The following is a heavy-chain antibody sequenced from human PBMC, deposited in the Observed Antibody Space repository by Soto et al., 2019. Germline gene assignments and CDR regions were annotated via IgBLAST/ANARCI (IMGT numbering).Heavy chain of an antibody. CDR3: ATSQKGYNWNYFDH. CDR2: VFYTGFT. Sequence: PSETLSLTCTVSSGSISTGSTDYWGWLRQSPGKGPEWIGSVFYTGFTSYNPSLESRVSVSVDTSKSQFSLKLSAVTAADTAVYYCATSQKGYNWNYFDHWGQGALVTVSS. D-gene: IGHD1-20*01. V-gene: IGHV4-39*01. CDR1: SGSISTGSTDY. J-gene: IGHJ4*02.